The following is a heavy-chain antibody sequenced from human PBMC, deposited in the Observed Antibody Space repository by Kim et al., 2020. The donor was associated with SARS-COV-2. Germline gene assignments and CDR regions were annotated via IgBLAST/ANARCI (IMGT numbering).Heavy chain of an antibody. V-gene: IGHV1-46*02. D-gene: IGHD3-10*01. CDR3: ATPGIGDGFNI. Sequence: ASVKVSCKASGHNFNIYYIHWVRQAPGQGLEWMGVINPGGGSTISAQKFQGRVTLTKDTSTSPVYMELSSLTSDDTAMYYCATPGIGDGFNIWGQGTMVTVSS. CDR2: INPGGGST. J-gene: IGHJ3*02. CDR1: GHNFNIYY.